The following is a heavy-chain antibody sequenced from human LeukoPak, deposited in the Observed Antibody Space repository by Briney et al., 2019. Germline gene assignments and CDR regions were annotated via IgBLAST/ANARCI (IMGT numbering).Heavy chain of an antibody. V-gene: IGHV4-59*01. D-gene: IGHD2-2*02. CDR2: IYYSGST. J-gene: IGHJ6*03. CDR1: GGSISSYY. Sequence: PSETLSLTCTVFGGSISSYYWSWIRQPPGKGLEWIGYIYYSGSTNYNPPLKSRVTISVGTSKNQFSLKLSSVTAADTAVYYCARVGYCSSTSCYTGYYYMDVWGKGTTVTVSS. CDR3: ARVGYCSSTSCYTGYYYMDV.